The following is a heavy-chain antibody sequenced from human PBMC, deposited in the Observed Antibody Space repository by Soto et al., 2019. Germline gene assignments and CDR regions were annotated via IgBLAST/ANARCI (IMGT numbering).Heavy chain of an antibody. CDR2: IYPGDSDT. V-gene: IGHV5-51*01. J-gene: IGHJ6*03. CDR1: GYSFTSCL. Sequence: GEALKISCEGSGYSFTSCLIGWVRQMPGKGLEWIGIIYPGDSDTRYSRSFQGQVTISADKSISTAYLQWSSLKASDTAMYYCARQWDYMGVWGKGTTVTVSS. CDR3: ARQWDYMGV.